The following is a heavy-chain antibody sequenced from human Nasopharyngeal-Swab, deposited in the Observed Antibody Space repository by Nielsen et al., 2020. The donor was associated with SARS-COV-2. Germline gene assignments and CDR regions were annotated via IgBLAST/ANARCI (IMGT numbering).Heavy chain of an antibody. CDR3: ARVPLWGVVVTADFPGYWYFDL. CDR2: INHSGST. J-gene: IGHJ2*01. V-gene: IGHV4-34*01. Sequence: RQAPGKRLEWIGEINHSGSTNYNPSLKSRVTISVDTSKNQFSLKLSSVTAADTAVYYCARVPLWGVVVTADFPGYWYFDLWGRGTLVTVSS. D-gene: IGHD2-21*02.